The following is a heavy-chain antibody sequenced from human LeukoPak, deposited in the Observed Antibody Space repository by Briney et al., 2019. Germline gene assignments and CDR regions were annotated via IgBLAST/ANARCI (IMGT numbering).Heavy chain of an antibody. D-gene: IGHD2-21*02. V-gene: IGHV3-23*01. Sequence: GGSLGLSCAASGFTFSSSAMSWVRQAPGKGLEWVSAISGSGGSTYYAGSVKGRFTISRDNSKNTLYLQMNSLRADDTAVYYCAKSHHVTAIDYWGQGTLVTVSS. CDR3: AKSHHVTAIDY. CDR1: GFTFSSSA. CDR2: ISGSGGST. J-gene: IGHJ4*02.